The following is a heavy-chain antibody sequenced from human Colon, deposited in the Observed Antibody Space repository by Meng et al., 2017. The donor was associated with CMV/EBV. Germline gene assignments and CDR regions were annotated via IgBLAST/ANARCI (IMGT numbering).Heavy chain of an antibody. CDR1: GGCLVGTQW. J-gene: IGHJ4*02. CDR2: IFHSGAT. Sequence: TLSLTCVVSGGCLVGTQWRNWVRQSQGGGLEWIGEIFHSGATNYNTSLKSRVTISIDISKNQFSLKLTSVTAADTAVYFCGDPPADYWGQGVLVTVSS. CDR3: GDPPADY. V-gene: IGHV4-4*01.